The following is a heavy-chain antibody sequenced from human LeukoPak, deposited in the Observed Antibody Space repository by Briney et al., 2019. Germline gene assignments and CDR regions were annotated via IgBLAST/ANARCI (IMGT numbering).Heavy chain of an antibody. CDR3: AQGDSSSWYRGAFDI. Sequence: PGGSLRLSCAASGFTFSSYAMSWVRQAPGKGLEWVSAISGSCGSTYYADSVKGGFTISRDNSKNTLYLQMNSLRAEDTAVYYCAQGDSSSWYRGAFDIWGQGTMVTVSS. CDR2: ISGSCGST. J-gene: IGHJ3*02. V-gene: IGHV3-23*01. D-gene: IGHD6-13*01. CDR1: GFTFSSYA.